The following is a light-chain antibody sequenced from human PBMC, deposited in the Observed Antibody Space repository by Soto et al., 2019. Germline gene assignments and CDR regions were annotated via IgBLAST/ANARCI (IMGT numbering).Light chain of an antibody. J-gene: IGLJ2*01. CDR1: NSNIGTTT. CDR2: STN. CDR3: AAWDDSLNGVV. V-gene: IGLV1-44*01. Sequence: QSALTQPPSASGAPGQRVTIFCSGSNSNIGTTTVNWYQHVPGTAPKLLIYSTNQRPSGVPDRFSGSRSGTSASLAISGLQSDDEADYYCAAWDDSLNGVVFGGGTKVTVL.